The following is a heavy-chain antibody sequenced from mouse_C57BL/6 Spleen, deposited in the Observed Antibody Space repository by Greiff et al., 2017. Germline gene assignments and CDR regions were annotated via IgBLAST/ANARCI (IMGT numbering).Heavy chain of an antibody. V-gene: IGHV1-80*01. CDR2: IYPGDGDT. D-gene: IGHD3-1*01. Sequence: QVQLQQSGAELVKPGASVKISCKASGYAFSSYRMNWVKQRPGKGLEWIGQIYPGDGDTNYTGKFKGKATLTADKSSSTAYMQLSSLTSEDSAVYFCARGGARYYAIDYWGQGTSLTVSS. CDR3: ARGGARYYAIDY. CDR1: GYAFSSYR. J-gene: IGHJ4*01.